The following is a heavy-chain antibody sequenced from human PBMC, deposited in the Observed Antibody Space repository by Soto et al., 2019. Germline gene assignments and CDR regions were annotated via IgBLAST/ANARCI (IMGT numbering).Heavy chain of an antibody. Sequence: SETLSLTCAVYGGSFSGYYWSWIRQPPGRGLEWIGEINHSGSTNYNPSLKSRVTISVDTSKNQFSLKLSSVTAADTAVYYCARDITGTARFDYWGQGTLVTVSS. CDR2: INHSGST. D-gene: IGHD1-7*01. J-gene: IGHJ4*02. V-gene: IGHV4-34*01. CDR3: ARDITGTARFDY. CDR1: GGSFSGYY.